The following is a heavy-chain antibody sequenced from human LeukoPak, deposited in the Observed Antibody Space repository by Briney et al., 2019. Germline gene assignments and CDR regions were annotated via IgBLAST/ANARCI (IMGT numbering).Heavy chain of an antibody. D-gene: IGHD3-10*01. CDR1: GFTFSDYY. V-gene: IGHV3-49*04. CDR3: SRGVVEYVDSPIYYYGMDV. Sequence: GGSLRLSCAASGFTFSDYYMHWVRQAPGKGLEWVGFMRSKKYGGTAPYATSVKGRFTISRDDSQGIAYLQVNSLQTEDTGGYYCSRGVVEYVDSPIYYYGMDVWGQGTTVTVSS. CDR2: MRSKKYGGTA. J-gene: IGHJ6*02.